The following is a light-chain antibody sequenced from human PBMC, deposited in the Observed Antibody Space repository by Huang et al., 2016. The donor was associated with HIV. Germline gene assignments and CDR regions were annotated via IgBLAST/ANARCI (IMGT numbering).Light chain of an antibody. CDR2: GAS. CDR3: QQYHNWPYT. CDR1: QSVATN. J-gene: IGKJ2*01. Sequence: EIIMTQSPATLSLSPGEGASLSCRANQSVATNLAWYLHRPGQSPRILIFGASTRACGLPGRFSGSGSGTQFTLTVSGLQSEDFAVYYCQQYHNWPYTFGQGTKLEI. V-gene: IGKV3-15*01.